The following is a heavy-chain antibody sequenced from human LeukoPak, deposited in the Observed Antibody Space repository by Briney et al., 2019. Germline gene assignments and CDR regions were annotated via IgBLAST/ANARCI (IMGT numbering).Heavy chain of an antibody. CDR1: GYTFTSYG. CDR2: ISAYNGNT. J-gene: IGHJ5*02. D-gene: IGHD2-15*01. V-gene: IGHV1-18*01. Sequence: ASVKVSCKASGYTFTSYGISWVRQAPGQGLEWMGWISAYNGNTNYAQKLQGRVTMTTDTSTSTAHMELRSLRSDDTAVYYCARDVEDSPYNWFDPWGQGTLVTVSS. CDR3: ARDVEDSPYNWFDP.